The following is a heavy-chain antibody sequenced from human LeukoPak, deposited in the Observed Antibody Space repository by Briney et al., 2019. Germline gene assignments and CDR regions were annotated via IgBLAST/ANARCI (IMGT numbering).Heavy chain of an antibody. J-gene: IGHJ4*02. D-gene: IGHD2-2*01. CDR1: GFTFSSYA. CDR3: AGDSGFRYCSSTSCYEYYFDY. CDR2: ISYDGSNK. Sequence: GGSLRLSCAASGFTFSSYAMHWVRQAPGKGLEWVAVISYDGSNKYYADSAKGRFTISRDNSKNTLYLQMNSLRAEDTAVYYCAGDSGFRYCSSTSCYEYYFDYWGQGTLVTVSS. V-gene: IGHV3-30*04.